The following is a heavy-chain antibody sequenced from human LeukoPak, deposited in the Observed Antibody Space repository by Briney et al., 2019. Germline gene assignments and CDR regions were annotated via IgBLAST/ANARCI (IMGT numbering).Heavy chain of an antibody. J-gene: IGHJ4*03. CDR1: GGSFSAYY. CDR3: ARGPTISETGYFDY. CDR2: INHRGDT. D-gene: IGHD1-1*01. Sequence: SETLSLTCAVYGGSFSAYYWSWIRQSPGKGLEWIAEINHRGDTNYNPPVKSRVTISVDTPKNQFSLKVRSLTAADTAVYYCARGPTISETGYFDYWGQRTLVTVSS. V-gene: IGHV4-34*01.